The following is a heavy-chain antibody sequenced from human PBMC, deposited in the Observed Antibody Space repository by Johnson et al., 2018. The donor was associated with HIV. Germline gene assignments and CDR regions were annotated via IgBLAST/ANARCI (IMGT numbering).Heavy chain of an antibody. CDR2: IGTAVDT. CDR1: GFTFSSYD. D-gene: IGHD3-3*01. CDR3: ARGGSRITIFGVVTNLGAFDI. J-gene: IGHJ3*02. V-gene: IGHV3-13*01. Sequence: MQLVESGGGLVQPGGSLRLSCAASGFTFSSYDMHWVRQATGKGLEWVSTIGTAVDTYYPGSVKGRFTISRENAKNSLYLQMNSLRAGYTAMYYCARGGSRITIFGVVTNLGAFDIWGQGTMVTVSS.